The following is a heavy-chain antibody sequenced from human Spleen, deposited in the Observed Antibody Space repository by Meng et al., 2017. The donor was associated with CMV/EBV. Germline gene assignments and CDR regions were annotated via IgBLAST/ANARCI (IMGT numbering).Heavy chain of an antibody. CDR1: GFTLSSYD. Sequence: GESLKISCAASGFTLSSYDMNWVRQAPGKGLEWVGRIKSKADGGTTDYAAPVKGRFAISRDDSKNTMYLQMNSLKTEDTALYYCTTDDGGLPFYDFWTDYGYYYGMDVWGQGTTVTVSS. J-gene: IGHJ6*02. D-gene: IGHD3-3*01. CDR3: TTDDGGLPFYDFWTDYGYYYGMDV. CDR2: IKSKADGGTT. V-gene: IGHV3-15*01.